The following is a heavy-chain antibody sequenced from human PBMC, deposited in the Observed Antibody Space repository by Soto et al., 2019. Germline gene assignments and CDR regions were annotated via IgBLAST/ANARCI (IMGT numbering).Heavy chain of an antibody. CDR1: GGSIISSY. Sequence: PSETLYLTSTVSGGSIISSYRSCIWQPPGKGLEWIGYIYYSGSTNYNPSLKCRVTISVDTSKNQFSLKLSSVTAADTAVYYCARDQLEGNWFDPWGQGTLVTVS. CDR3: ARDQLEGNWFDP. V-gene: IGHV4-59*08. D-gene: IGHD1-1*01. J-gene: IGHJ5*02. CDR2: IYYSGST.